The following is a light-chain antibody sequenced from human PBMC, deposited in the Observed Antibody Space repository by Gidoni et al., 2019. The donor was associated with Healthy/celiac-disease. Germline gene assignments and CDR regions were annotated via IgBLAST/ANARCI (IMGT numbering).Light chain of an antibody. CDR3: QQSYSAPQT. V-gene: IGKV1-39*01. Sequence: DIQRTQSPSSLSASVGDRVTITCRASQYIYNYLNWYQQKPGRAPKLLIYAASSLQSGVPSRFIGSGSGTDFTLTINSLQPDDFATYYCQQSYSAPQTFGQGTTLDIK. J-gene: IGKJ2*01. CDR2: AAS. CDR1: QYIYNY.